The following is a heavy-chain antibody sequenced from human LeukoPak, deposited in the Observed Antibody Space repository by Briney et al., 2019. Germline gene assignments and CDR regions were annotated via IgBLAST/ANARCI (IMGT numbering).Heavy chain of an antibody. CDR2: IYYSGST. CDR3: ARHGSVGAFDY. CDR1: GVSISSSSYY. D-gene: IGHD1-26*01. J-gene: IGHJ4*02. V-gene: IGHV4-39*01. Sequence: SETLSLTCTVSGVSISSSSYYWGWIRQPPGKGLEWIGSIYYSGSTYHDPSLKSRVTVSVDTSKNHFSLKLNSVTAADTAVYYCARHGSVGAFDYWGQGTLVTVSS.